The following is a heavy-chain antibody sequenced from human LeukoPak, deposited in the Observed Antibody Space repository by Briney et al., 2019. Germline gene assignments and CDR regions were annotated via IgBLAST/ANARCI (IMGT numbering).Heavy chain of an antibody. Sequence: SETLSLTCAVSGGSFTDFYWGWVRQPPGKGLEWIGEILHNERTKYNPSLESRVTISLDASKRQVSLNMTSVTAADTAVYYCARRSISWFDSWGRGTLVTVSS. CDR3: ARRSISWFDS. CDR2: ILHNERT. V-gene: IGHV4-34*12. J-gene: IGHJ5*01. CDR1: GGSFTDFY.